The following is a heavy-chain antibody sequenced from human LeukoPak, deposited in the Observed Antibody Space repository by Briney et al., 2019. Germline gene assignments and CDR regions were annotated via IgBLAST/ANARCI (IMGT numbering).Heavy chain of an antibody. CDR1: GYSISSGYY. D-gene: IGHD6-13*01. V-gene: IGHV4-38-2*02. J-gene: IGHJ5*02. CDR2: IYHSGST. Sequence: PSETLSLTCTVSGYSISSGYYWGWIRQPPGKGLEWIGSIYHSGSTYNNPSLKSRVTISVDTSKNQFSLKLSSVTAADTAVYYCARDPSSSTWGQGTLVTVSS. CDR3: ARDPSSST.